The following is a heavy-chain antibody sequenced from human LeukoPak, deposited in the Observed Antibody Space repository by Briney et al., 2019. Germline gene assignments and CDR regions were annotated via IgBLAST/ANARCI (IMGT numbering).Heavy chain of an antibody. CDR1: GYTFTSYG. CDR2: ISAYNGNT. V-gene: IGHV1-18*04. J-gene: IGHJ5*02. D-gene: IGHD4-17*01. Sequence: GASVKVSCKASGYTFTSYGISWVRQAPGQGLEWMGWISAYNGNTNYAQSLQGRVTLTTDTSTSTAYMELRSLRSDDTAVYYRARDEDYGDYGSWFDPWGQGTPVTVSS. CDR3: ARDEDYGDYGSWFDP.